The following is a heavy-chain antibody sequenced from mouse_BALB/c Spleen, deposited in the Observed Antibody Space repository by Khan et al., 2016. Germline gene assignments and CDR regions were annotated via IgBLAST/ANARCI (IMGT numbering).Heavy chain of an antibody. V-gene: IGHV1-80*01. CDR1: GYAFSRYW. CDR3: AREVGPDY. D-gene: IGHD4-1*01. CDR2: IYPGDGDT. J-gene: IGHJ2*01. Sequence: QVQLKQSGAELVRPGSSVKISCKASGYAFSRYWMNWVKQRPGQGLEWIGQIYPGDGDTNYNGKFKGKATLTADKSSSTAYMQLSSLTSEDSAVCFSAREVGPDYGGQGTTLTVSS.